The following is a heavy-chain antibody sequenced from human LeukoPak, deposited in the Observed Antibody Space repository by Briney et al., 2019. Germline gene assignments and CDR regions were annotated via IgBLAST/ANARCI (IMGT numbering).Heavy chain of an antibody. J-gene: IGHJ4*02. CDR2: MNPYTGKT. V-gene: IGHV1-8*03. CDR3: ARAPSPYYYDSSAYYSDY. D-gene: IGHD3-22*01. Sequence: ASVKVSCKTSGYTFTSFDINWVRQAAGQGLEWLGWMNPYTGKTGYAQKFQGRVTFTGDTSTRTAYMEVSSLTPEDTAVYYCARAPSPYYYDSSAYYSDYWGQGTLVTVSS. CDR1: GYTFTSFD.